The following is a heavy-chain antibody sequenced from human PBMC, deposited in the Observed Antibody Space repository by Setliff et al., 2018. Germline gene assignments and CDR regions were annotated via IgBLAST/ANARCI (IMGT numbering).Heavy chain of an antibody. Sequence: ETLSLTCAVYGGSFSGYYWSWIRQPPGKRLEWIGEIIHTGSTNYNPSLKSRVTISMDTSKNQFSLRVSSVTAADTAVYYCTKNFLGWLARFWGRGTLVTVSS. CDR3: TKNFLGWLARF. CDR2: IIHTGST. V-gene: IGHV4-34*12. J-gene: IGHJ4*02. CDR1: GGSFSGYY. D-gene: IGHD6-19*01.